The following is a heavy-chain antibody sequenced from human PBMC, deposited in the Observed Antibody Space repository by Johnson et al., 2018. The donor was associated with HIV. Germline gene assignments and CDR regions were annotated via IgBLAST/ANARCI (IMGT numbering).Heavy chain of an antibody. CDR3: ARDQEQLVPWDAFDI. Sequence: QVQLVESGGGLVQPGGSLRLSCAASGFTVSSNYMSWVRQAPGKGLEWVAVISYYGSNKYYADSVKGRFTISRDNSKNTLYLQMNSLRAEDTAVYYCARDQEQLVPWDAFDIWGQGTMVTVSS. J-gene: IGHJ3*02. V-gene: IGHV3-30*03. D-gene: IGHD6-6*01. CDR1: GFTVSSNY. CDR2: ISYYGSNK.